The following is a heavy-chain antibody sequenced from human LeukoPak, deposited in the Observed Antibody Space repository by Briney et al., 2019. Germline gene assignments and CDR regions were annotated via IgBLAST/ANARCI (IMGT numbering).Heavy chain of an antibody. V-gene: IGHV1-24*01. CDR1: GYTLTQLS. D-gene: IGHD3-3*01. CDR3: ATGGAGYDFRIGY. Sequence: GASVKLSCKVSGYTLTQLSMHWVRQAPGKGLEWMGGFDPEDGETIYAQKFQGRVTMTEDTSTDTAYMELSSLRSEDTAVYYCATGGAGYDFRIGYWGQGTLVTVSS. CDR2: FDPEDGET. J-gene: IGHJ4*02.